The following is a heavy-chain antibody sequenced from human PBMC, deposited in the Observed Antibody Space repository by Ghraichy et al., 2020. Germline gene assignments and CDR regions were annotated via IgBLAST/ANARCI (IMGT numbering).Heavy chain of an antibody. J-gene: IGHJ4*02. CDR1: GESFSDYY. CDR3: AIGFTGPRLGY. V-gene: IGHV4-34*01. D-gene: IGHD2-8*02. Sequence: ESLNISCAVYGESFSDYYWTWIRQPPGKGLEWIGEINDRGSISYNPSLRSRVTMSVDTSNNHFSLSLSSVTAADTAVYYCAIGFTGPRLGYWGQGALVSVSS. CDR2: INDRGSI.